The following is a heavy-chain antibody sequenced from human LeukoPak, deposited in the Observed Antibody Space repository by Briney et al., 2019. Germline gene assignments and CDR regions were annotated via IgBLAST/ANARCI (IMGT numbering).Heavy chain of an antibody. CDR1: GFTFSSSA. D-gene: IGHD3-22*01. J-gene: IGHJ4*02. CDR2: ISGSGGDT. V-gene: IGHV3-23*01. Sequence: PGGSLRLSCAASGFTFSSSAMSWVRQAPGKGLEWVSAISGSGGDTYYADSVKGRFTISRDNSKNTLYLQMNSLRAEDTAVYYCAKEWNYDSSGYPNYFDYWGQGTLVIVSS. CDR3: AKEWNYDSSGYPNYFDY.